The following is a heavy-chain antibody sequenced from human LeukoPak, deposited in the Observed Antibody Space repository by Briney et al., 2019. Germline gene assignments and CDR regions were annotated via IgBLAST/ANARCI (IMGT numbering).Heavy chain of an antibody. CDR1: GGTFSSYA. V-gene: IGHV1-69*01. CDR3: ARGPLPQDSSGPGGWNY. J-gene: IGHJ4*02. CDR2: IIPIFGTA. D-gene: IGHD3-22*01. Sequence: SVKVSCKASGGTFSSYAISWVRQAPGQGLEWMGGIIPIFGTANYAQKFQGRVTITADESTSTAYMELSSLRSEGMAVYYCARGPLPQDSSGPGGWNYWGQGTLVTVSS.